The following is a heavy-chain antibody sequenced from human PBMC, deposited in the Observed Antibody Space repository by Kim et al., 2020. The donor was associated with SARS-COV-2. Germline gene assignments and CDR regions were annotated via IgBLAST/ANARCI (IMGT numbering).Heavy chain of an antibody. CDR3: TTVSMR. Sequence: GGSLRLSCAVSGIPFANAWMNWVRQTPGKGLEWIGRIKSKTDGETADYAAPVKGRFTISRDDSKNTLFLLMSSLKTEDSGVYYCTTVSMRWGQGTLVTVS. D-gene: IGHD2-2*01. CDR2: IKSKTDGETA. CDR1: GIPFANAW. J-gene: IGHJ4*02. V-gene: IGHV3-15*01.